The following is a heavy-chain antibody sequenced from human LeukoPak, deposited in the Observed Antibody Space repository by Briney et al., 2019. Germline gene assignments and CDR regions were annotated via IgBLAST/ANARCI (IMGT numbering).Heavy chain of an antibody. J-gene: IGHJ4*02. V-gene: IGHV4-34*01. CDR2: INHSGST. D-gene: IGHD2-2*01. CDR3: ARWCRYVRSSTSCLQRYFDY. CDR1: GGSFSGYY. Sequence: SETLSLTCAVYGGSFSGYYWSWIRQPPGKGLEWIGEINHSGSTNYNPSLKSRVTISVDTSKNQFSLKLSSVTAADTAVYYCARWCRYVRSSTSCLQRYFDYWGQGTLVTVSS.